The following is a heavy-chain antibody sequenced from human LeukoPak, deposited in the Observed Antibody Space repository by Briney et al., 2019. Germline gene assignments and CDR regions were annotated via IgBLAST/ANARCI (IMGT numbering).Heavy chain of an antibody. CDR2: IYHTGNS. Sequence: SETLSLTCTVSGGSISSRSYYWGWIRQPPGKGLEWIGNIYHTGNSYYNPSLKSRVTISIDTSKNQFSLKLSSVTAADTAVYHCARRAYGSGWYYHFDYWGQGTLVAVSS. J-gene: IGHJ4*02. V-gene: IGHV4-39*01. CDR1: GGSISSRSYY. D-gene: IGHD6-19*01. CDR3: ARRAYGSGWYYHFDY.